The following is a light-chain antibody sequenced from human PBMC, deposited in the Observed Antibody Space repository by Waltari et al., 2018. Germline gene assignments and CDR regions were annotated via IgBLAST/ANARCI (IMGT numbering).Light chain of an antibody. CDR2: DVS. CDR1: SSDVGGYNC. V-gene: IGLV2-14*01. Sequence: QSALTQPASVSGSPGQSITISCTGTSSDVGGYNCVSWYQQHPGKVPKLMIFDVSNRPSGVSNRFSGSKSGNTASLTISGLQAEDEADYYCASYTSHSHVVFGGGTKLTVL. CDR3: ASYTSHSHVV. J-gene: IGLJ2*01.